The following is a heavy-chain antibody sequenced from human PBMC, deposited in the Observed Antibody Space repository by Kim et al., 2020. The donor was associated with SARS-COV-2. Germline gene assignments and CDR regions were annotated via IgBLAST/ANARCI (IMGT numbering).Heavy chain of an antibody. CDR1: GGSFSGYY. CDR2: INHSGST. J-gene: IGHJ4*02. D-gene: IGHD6-25*01. CDR3: ARGGGQRGYYFDY. V-gene: IGHV4-34*01. Sequence: SETLSLTCAVYGGSFSGYYWSWIRQPPGKGLEWIGEINHSGSTNYNPSLKSRVTISVDTSKNQFSLKLSSVTAADTAVYYCARGGGQRGYYFDYWGQGTL.